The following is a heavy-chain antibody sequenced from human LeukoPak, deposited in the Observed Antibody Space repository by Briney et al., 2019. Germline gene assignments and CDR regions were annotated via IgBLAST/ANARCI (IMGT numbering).Heavy chain of an antibody. Sequence: PGGSLRLSCAASGFTFDDYAMNGVRQAPGKGREGVSGINWDGGSTYYRDSVKGRFTISRDNAKNSLYLQMNSLRAEDTALYYCARVKGSGYRNSIDYWGQGTLVTVSS. J-gene: IGHJ4*02. V-gene: IGHV3-20*04. CDR2: INWDGGST. D-gene: IGHD3-3*01. CDR3: ARVKGSGYRNSIDY. CDR1: GFTFDDYA.